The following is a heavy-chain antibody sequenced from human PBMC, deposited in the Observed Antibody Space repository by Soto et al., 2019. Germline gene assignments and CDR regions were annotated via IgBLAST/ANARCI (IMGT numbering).Heavy chain of an antibody. CDR3: ARGEHDYGDYGTDY. Sequence: SETLSLTCTVSGGSISSYYWSWIRQPPGKGLEWIGYIYYSGSTNYNPSLKSRVTISVDTSKNQFSLKLSSVTAADTAVYYCARGEHDYGDYGTDYWGQGTLVTVSS. V-gene: IGHV4-59*01. D-gene: IGHD4-17*01. J-gene: IGHJ4*02. CDR2: IYYSGST. CDR1: GGSISSYY.